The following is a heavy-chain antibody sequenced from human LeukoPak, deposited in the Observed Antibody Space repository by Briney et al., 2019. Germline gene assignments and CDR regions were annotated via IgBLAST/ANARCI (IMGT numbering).Heavy chain of an antibody. D-gene: IGHD3-22*01. V-gene: IGHV6-1*01. Sequence: SQTLSLTCAISGDSVSSNSAAWNWIRQSPSRGLEWLGRTYYRSKWYNDYAVSVKSRITINPDTSKNQFSLQLNSVTPEDTAVYYCARSTQYYYDSSGRHYYYYMDVWGKGTTVTVSS. CDR2: TYYRSKWYN. J-gene: IGHJ6*03. CDR1: GDSVSSNSAA. CDR3: ARSTQYYYDSSGRHYYYYMDV.